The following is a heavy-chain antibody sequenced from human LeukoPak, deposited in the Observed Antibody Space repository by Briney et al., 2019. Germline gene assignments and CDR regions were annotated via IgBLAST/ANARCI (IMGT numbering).Heavy chain of an antibody. CDR1: GGSISSSSYY. V-gene: IGHV4-39*01. J-gene: IGHJ4*02. CDR3: SRDYYDSSGYRPFDY. D-gene: IGHD3-22*01. Sequence: SETLSLTCTVSGGSISSSSYYWGWIRQPPGKGLEWIGSIYYSGSTYYNPSLKSRVTISVDTSKNRFSLKLSSVTAADTAVYYCSRDYYDSSGYRPFDYWGQGTLVTVSS. CDR2: IYYSGST.